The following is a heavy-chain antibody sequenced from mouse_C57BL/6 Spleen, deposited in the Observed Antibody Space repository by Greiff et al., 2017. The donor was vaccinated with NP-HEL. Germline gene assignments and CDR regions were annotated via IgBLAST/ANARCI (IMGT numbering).Heavy chain of an antibody. CDR2: ISSGSSTI. Sequence: EVMLVESGGGLVKPGGSLKLSCAASGFTFSDYGMHRVRQAPEKGLEWVAYISSGSSTIYYADTVKGRFTISRDTATNTLFLQMTSLRSEDTAMYYCARAGYYGSSSDYYAMDYWGQGTSVTVSS. CDR1: GFTFSDYG. V-gene: IGHV5-17*01. CDR3: ARAGYYGSSSDYYAMDY. J-gene: IGHJ4*01. D-gene: IGHD1-1*01.